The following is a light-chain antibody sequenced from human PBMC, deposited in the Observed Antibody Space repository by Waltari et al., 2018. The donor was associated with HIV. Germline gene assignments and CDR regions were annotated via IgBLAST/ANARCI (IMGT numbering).Light chain of an antibody. CDR3: QVWDSTNHHVV. CDR2: FNS. J-gene: IGLJ3*02. Sequence: SYVLTQPPSVSVAPGAAAPISCGGWNIASKSEPWYRQHPGQAPVLVIRFNSDRPSGIPDRFSGSTSGNTATLTISRVEVGDEADYYCQVWDSTNHHVVFGGGTELTVL. V-gene: IGLV3-21*04. CDR1: NIASKS.